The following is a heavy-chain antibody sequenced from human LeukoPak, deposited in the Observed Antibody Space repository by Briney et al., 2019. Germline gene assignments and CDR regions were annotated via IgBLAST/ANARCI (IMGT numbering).Heavy chain of an antibody. CDR2: FNSDGRST. D-gene: IGHD6-6*01. Sequence: GGSLRLYCAAPGFPFNRYWMLRVRDAPGKGLVAVSRFNSDGRSTRYAHSVRRRFSISRDNAKNTLYLQMNSLRAEATAVYYCARGLSGYASSLGYWGQGTLVTVSA. V-gene: IGHV3-74*01. CDR1: GFPFNRYW. J-gene: IGHJ4*02. CDR3: ARGLSGYASSLGY.